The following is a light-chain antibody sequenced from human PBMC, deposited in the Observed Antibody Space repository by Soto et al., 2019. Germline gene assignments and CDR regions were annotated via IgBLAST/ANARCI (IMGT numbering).Light chain of an antibody. CDR2: AAS. J-gene: IGKJ1*01. CDR3: QQYDNSPRT. Sequence: EIVMTQSPATLSVSPGERATLSCRASQSVSSNLAWYQQKPGQAPRLLIYAASTRATGIPARFSGSGSGTEFTLTISSLQSEDFAVYYCQQYDNSPRTFGQGTKVEIK. CDR1: QSVSSN. V-gene: IGKV3-15*01.